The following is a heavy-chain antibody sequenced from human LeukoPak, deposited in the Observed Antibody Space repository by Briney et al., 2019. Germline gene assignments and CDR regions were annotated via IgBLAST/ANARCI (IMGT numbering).Heavy chain of an antibody. J-gene: IGHJ4*02. CDR1: GGSISSDNYW. CDR2: VFYSGTT. V-gene: IGHV4-39*01. D-gene: IGHD6-6*01. CDR3: ARQVGRGSSSLDY. Sequence: PSETLSLTCTVSGGSISSDNYWWGWIRQPPGRGLEWIGTVFYSGTTYYNPSLKSRVTISVETSKNQFSLKLISVTAADTAVYYCARQVGRGSSSLDYWGQGTLVTVSS.